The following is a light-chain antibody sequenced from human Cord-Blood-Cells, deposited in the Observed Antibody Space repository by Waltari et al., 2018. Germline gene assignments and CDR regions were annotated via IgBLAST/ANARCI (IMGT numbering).Light chain of an antibody. Sequence: SYELTQPPSVSVSPGQTARITCPGDALPKQYAYWYQQKPGQAPVLVIYNDSERPSGIPERFSGSSSGTTVTFTISGVQAEDEADYYCQSADSSGTWVFGGGTKPTVL. CDR3: QSADSSGTWV. V-gene: IGLV3-25*03. J-gene: IGLJ3*02. CDR1: ALPKQY. CDR2: NDS.